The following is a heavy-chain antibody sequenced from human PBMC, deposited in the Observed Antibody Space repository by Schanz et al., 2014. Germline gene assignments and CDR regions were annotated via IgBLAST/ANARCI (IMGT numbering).Heavy chain of an antibody. CDR2: INGYNGHT. D-gene: IGHD5-12*01. Sequence: QVQLVQSGADVKKPGSSVRVSCKASGGTFSRLTFSWVRQAPGQGLEWMGWINGYNGHTLYAQKFQGRVTMTTDTSTSTSYMELTSLRFDDTAVYYCARDFSAYVGNYFDYGGQGTLVTVSS. V-gene: IGHV1-18*01. CDR3: ARDFSAYVGNYFDY. CDR1: GGTFSRLT. J-gene: IGHJ4*02.